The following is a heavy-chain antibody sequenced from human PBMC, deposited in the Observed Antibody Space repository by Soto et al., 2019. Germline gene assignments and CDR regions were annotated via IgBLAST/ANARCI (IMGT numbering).Heavy chain of an antibody. Sequence: ASVKVSCKASGYTFTSYGISWVRQAPGQGLEWMGWISAYNGNTNYAQKLQGRVTMTTDTSTSTAYMELRSLRSDDTAVYYCARDRGRLDFWSGQGAFDIWGQGTMVTVSS. V-gene: IGHV1-18*01. CDR3: ARDRGRLDFWSGQGAFDI. D-gene: IGHD3-3*01. CDR1: GYTFTSYG. CDR2: ISAYNGNT. J-gene: IGHJ3*02.